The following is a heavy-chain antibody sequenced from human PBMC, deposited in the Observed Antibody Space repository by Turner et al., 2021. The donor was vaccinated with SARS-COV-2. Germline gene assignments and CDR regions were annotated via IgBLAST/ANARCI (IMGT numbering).Heavy chain of an antibody. CDR1: GFTFSGYG. CDR2: IWYDGSNK. V-gene: IGHV3-33*01. J-gene: IGHJ6*03. D-gene: IGHD2-8*01. Sequence: QAQLVESGGGVVQPGRSLRLSCAASGFTFSGYGRHWVRQAPGKGLEWVAVIWYDGSNKYYADSVKGRFTIARDNSKNTLDLQRNSLRAEDTAVYYCARDPNAGYYYMDVWGKGTTVTVSS. CDR3: ARDPNAGYYYMDV.